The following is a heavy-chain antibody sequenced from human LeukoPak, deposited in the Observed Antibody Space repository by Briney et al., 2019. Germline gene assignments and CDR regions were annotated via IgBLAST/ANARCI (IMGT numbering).Heavy chain of an antibody. V-gene: IGHV3-30*18. Sequence: GRSLRLSCAASGFTFSSYGMHWVRQAPGKGLEWVAVISYDGSNKYYADSVKGRFTISRDNSKNTLYLQMNSLRAEDTAVYYCAKDQGRVGATRFDYWGQGTLVTVSS. CDR3: AKDQGRVGATRFDY. D-gene: IGHD1-26*01. CDR1: GFTFSSYG. CDR2: ISYDGSNK. J-gene: IGHJ4*02.